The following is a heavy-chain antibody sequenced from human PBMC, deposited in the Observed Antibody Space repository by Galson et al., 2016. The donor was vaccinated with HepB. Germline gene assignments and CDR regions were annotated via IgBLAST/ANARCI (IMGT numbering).Heavy chain of an antibody. Sequence: SLRLSCAASGFTFSSYWMSWVRQAPGKGLEWVANIKQDGRERYYVDSVKGRFTISRDNAKNSLYLQMNTLRPEDTAVYYCATVLNYGFWSVVKERVTQIGYFDNWGQGTLVTVSS. J-gene: IGHJ4*02. V-gene: IGHV3-7*01. CDR2: IKQDGRER. CDR3: ATVLNYGFWSVVKERVTQIGYFDN. D-gene: IGHD3-3*01. CDR1: GFTFSSYW.